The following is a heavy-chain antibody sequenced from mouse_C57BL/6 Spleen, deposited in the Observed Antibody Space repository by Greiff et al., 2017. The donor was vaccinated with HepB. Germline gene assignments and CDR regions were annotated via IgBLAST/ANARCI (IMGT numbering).Heavy chain of an antibody. D-gene: IGHD1-1*01. V-gene: IGHV1-54*01. Sequence: QVQLQQSGAELVRPGTSVKVSCKASGYAFTNYLIEWVKQRPGQGLEWIGVINPGSGGTNYNEKFKGKATLTADKSSSTAYMQLSSLTSEDSAVCFCARYYYGGSYFDYWGQGTTLTVTS. CDR2: INPGSGGT. CDR1: GYAFTNYL. J-gene: IGHJ2*01. CDR3: ARYYYGGSYFDY.